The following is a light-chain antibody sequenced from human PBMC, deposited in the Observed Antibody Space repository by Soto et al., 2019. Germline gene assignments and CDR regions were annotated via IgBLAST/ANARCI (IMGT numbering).Light chain of an antibody. Sequence: AIQMTQSPSSLSASVGDRITITCRASQGISSSLAWYQQKPGKAPKLLIYAASTLQSGVPSRFSGSGSGTDFTLTISSLQPEDFATYYCLQAHVSLTFGPGTTVDIK. J-gene: IGKJ3*01. V-gene: IGKV1-6*01. CDR2: AAS. CDR3: LQAHVSLT. CDR1: QGISSS.